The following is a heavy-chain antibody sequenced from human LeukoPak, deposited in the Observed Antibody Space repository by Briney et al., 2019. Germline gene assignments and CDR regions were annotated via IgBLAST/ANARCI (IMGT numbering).Heavy chain of an antibody. J-gene: IGHJ3*02. CDR1: GFTFSDYY. V-gene: IGHV3-11*04. D-gene: IGHD3-22*01. CDR2: ISSSGSTI. Sequence: GGSLRLSCAASGFTFSDYYMSWIRQAPGKGLEWVSYISSSGSTIYYADSVKGRFTISRDNAKNSLYLQMNSLRAEDTAVYHWAREDYYDSSGYEGAAFDIWGQGTMVTVSS. CDR3: AREDYYDSSGYEGAAFDI.